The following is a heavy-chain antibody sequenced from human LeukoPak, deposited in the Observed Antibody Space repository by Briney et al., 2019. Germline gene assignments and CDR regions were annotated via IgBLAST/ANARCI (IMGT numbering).Heavy chain of an antibody. CDR2: INPSGGST. CDR3: ARISSSWYSGFDY. Sequence: ASVTVSCKASGYTFTSYYMHWVRQAPGHGLEWMGIINPSGGSTSYAQKFQGRVTMTRDTSTSTVYMELSSLRSEDTAVYYCARISSSWYSGFDYWGQGTLVTVSS. V-gene: IGHV1-46*01. CDR1: GYTFTSYY. J-gene: IGHJ4*02. D-gene: IGHD6-13*01.